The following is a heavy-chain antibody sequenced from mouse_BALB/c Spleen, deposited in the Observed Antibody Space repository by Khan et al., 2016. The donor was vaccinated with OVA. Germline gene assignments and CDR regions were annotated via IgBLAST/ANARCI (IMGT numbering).Heavy chain of an antibody. CDR3: ARNREPDYFDY. Sequence: QVQLKESGPGLVAPSQSLSITCTVSGFSLTSYGVYWVRQPPGKGLEWLGVQWAGGSTNYNSALMSRLSISKDNSKSQVFLKMNSLQTDDTAMYFCARNREPDYFDYWGQGTTLTVSS. CDR2: QWAGGST. J-gene: IGHJ2*01. V-gene: IGHV2-9*02. CDR1: GFSLTSYG.